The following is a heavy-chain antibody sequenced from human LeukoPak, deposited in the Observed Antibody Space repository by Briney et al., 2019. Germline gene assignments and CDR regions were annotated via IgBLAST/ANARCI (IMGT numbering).Heavy chain of an antibody. CDR3: ARISSRRTVATIPSSYYYGMDV. D-gene: IGHD5-12*01. CDR1: GYTFTSYY. CDR2: INPSGGST. Sequence: GASVKASCKASGYTFTSYYMHWVRQAPGQGLEWMGIINPSGGSTSYAQKFQGRVTMTRDTSTSTVYMELSSLRSEDTAVYYCARISSRRTVATIPSSYYYGMDVWGQGTTVTVSS. J-gene: IGHJ6*02. V-gene: IGHV1-46*01.